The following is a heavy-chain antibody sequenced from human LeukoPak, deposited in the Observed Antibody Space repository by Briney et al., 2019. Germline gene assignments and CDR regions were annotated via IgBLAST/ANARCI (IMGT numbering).Heavy chain of an antibody. J-gene: IGHJ4*02. Sequence: GGSLRLSCAASGFTFSSYNMNWVRQAPGKGLEWVSYISLSTTSIYYADSVKGRFTISRDNAKNSLYLQMNSLRAEDTAVYYCARGDYFDYWGQGTLVTVSS. CDR3: ARGDYFDY. CDR2: ISLSTTSI. V-gene: IGHV3-48*04. CDR1: GFTFSSYN.